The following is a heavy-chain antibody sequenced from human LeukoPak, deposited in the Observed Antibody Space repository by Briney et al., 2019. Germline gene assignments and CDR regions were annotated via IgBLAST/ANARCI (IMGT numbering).Heavy chain of an antibody. CDR3: AREGIAAARGWFDP. J-gene: IGHJ5*02. D-gene: IGHD6-13*01. CDR1: GGSFSGYY. Sequence: SETLSLTCAVYGGSFSGYYWSWIRQPPGKGLEWIGEINHSGSTNYNPSLKSRVTISVDTSRNQFSLKLSSVTAADTAVYYCAREGIAAARGWFDPWGQGTLVTVSS. V-gene: IGHV4-34*01. CDR2: INHSGST.